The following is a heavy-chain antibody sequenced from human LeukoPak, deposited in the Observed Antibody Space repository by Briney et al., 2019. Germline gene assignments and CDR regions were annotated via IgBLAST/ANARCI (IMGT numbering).Heavy chain of an antibody. J-gene: IGHJ3*02. CDR1: GFTFSSYW. CDR2: INQDGSDK. Sequence: PGGSLRLSCAASGFTFSSYWMNWVRQAPGKGLEWVANINQDGSDKYFVDSVKGRFTISRDNAKKSLYLEMNSLRAEDTAVYFCARVGYDDFSGYNDAFDIWGQGTMVTVSS. D-gene: IGHD3-22*01. V-gene: IGHV3-7*01. CDR3: ARVGYDDFSGYNDAFDI.